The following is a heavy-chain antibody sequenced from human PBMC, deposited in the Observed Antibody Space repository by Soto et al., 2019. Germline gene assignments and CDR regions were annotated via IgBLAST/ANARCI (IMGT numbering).Heavy chain of an antibody. CDR3: ASRINLRTASTFDY. D-gene: IGHD4-17*01. J-gene: IGHJ4*02. Sequence: QVQLVESGGGLVKPGGSLRLSCAASGFTFSDCYMSWFRQAPGKGLEWISYIGSTGSTIYYADSVRGRFTIARDNAKNSLYLQLNSLRDEDTAVYYRASRINLRTASTFDYWGQGTLVTVSS. V-gene: IGHV3-11*01. CDR1: GFTFSDCY. CDR2: IGSTGSTI.